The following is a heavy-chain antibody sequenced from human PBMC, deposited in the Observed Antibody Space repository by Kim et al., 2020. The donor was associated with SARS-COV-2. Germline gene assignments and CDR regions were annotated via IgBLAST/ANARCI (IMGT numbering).Heavy chain of an antibody. D-gene: IGHD6-6*01. V-gene: IGHV1-18*01. Sequence: AQKLQGRVTMTTDTSTSTAYMELRSLRSDDTAVYYCARGLEYSSSSFDYWGQGTLVTVSS. J-gene: IGHJ4*02. CDR3: ARGLEYSSSSFDY.